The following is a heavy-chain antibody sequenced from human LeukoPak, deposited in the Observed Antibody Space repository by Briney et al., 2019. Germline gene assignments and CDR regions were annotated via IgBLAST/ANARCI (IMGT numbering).Heavy chain of an antibody. V-gene: IGHV1-69*01. CDR1: GGTFSSYA. CDR2: IIPIFGTA. D-gene: IGHD6-6*01. CDR3: ARDLYSSSPAPTEYYYYMDV. J-gene: IGHJ6*03. Sequence: PVKVSCKASGGTFSSYAISWVRQAPGQGLEWMGGIIPIFGTANYAQKFQGRVTITADESTSTAYMELSSLRSEDTAVYYCARDLYSSSPAPTEYYYYMDVWGKGTTVTVSS.